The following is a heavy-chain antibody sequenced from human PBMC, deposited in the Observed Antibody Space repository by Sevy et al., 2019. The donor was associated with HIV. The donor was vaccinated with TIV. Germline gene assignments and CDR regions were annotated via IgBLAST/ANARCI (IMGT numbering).Heavy chain of an antibody. CDR1: GFTFSRDW. CDR2: ISSSSSAI. Sequence: GGSLRLSCAASGFTFSRDWMTWVRQAPGKGLEWLSYISSSSSAIYYADSVKGRFTISRDNAKNSLYLQMNSLRDEDTAVYFCARVQYYHYVWGSYRYDYWGQGTLVTVSS. D-gene: IGHD3-16*02. J-gene: IGHJ4*02. V-gene: IGHV3-48*02. CDR3: ARVQYYHYVWGSYRYDY.